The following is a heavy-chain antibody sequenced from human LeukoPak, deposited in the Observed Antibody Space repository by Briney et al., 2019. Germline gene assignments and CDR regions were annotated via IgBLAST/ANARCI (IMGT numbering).Heavy chain of an antibody. CDR1: GYTFTSYA. Sequence: ASVKVSCKASGYTFTSYAMNWVRQAPGQGLEWMGWINTNTGNPTYAQGFTGRFVFSLDTSVSTAYLQISSLKAEDTAVYYCARVRFGFSSSWYTRLGARGYYYMDVWGKGTTVTVSS. CDR3: ARVRFGFSSSWYTRLGARGYYYMDV. CDR2: INTNTGNP. J-gene: IGHJ6*03. D-gene: IGHD6-13*01. V-gene: IGHV7-4-1*02.